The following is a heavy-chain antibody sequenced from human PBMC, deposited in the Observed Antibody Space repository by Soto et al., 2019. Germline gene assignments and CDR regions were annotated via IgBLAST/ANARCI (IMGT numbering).Heavy chain of an antibody. CDR3: ARDGTYYDFWSGYYTLDYYYYYGMDA. J-gene: IGHJ6*02. CDR2: IWYDGSNK. Sequence: PGGSLRLSPAASGFTFSSYGMHWVRQAPGKALEWVAVIWYDGSNKYYAYSVKGRFTISRDNSKNTLYLQMNSLRAEDTAVYYCARDGTYYDFWSGYYTLDYYYYYGMDAWGQGTTVTVSS. V-gene: IGHV3-33*01. D-gene: IGHD3-3*01. CDR1: GFTFSSYG.